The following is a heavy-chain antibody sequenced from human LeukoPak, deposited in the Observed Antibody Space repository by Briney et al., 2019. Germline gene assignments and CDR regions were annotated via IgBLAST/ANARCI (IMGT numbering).Heavy chain of an antibody. D-gene: IGHD3-10*01. V-gene: IGHV1-24*01. J-gene: IGHJ6*02. Sequence: GASVKVSCKVSGYTLTELSMHWVRQVPGKGLEWMGGCDPEDGETLYAQKFQGRVTMTEDTSTDTAYMELSSLRSEDTAVDYCATDQRGAGLGFRYCSGSYNGMDVSGQGTTVTVSS. CDR1: GYTLTELS. CDR3: ATDQRGAGLGFRYCSGSYNGMDV. CDR2: CDPEDGET.